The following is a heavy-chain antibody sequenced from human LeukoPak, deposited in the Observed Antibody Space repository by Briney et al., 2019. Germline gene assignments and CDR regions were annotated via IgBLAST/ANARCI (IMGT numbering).Heavy chain of an antibody. D-gene: IGHD5-12*01. CDR2: ISYDGSNE. CDR1: GFTFSSYA. Sequence: QPGRSLRLSCAASGFTFSSYAMHWVRQAPGMGLEWVAVISYDGSNEYYADSVKGRFTISRDNSKNTLYLQMNSLRAEDTAVYYCAREVATIEGLDYWGQGTLVTVSS. J-gene: IGHJ4*02. V-gene: IGHV3-30-3*01. CDR3: AREVATIEGLDY.